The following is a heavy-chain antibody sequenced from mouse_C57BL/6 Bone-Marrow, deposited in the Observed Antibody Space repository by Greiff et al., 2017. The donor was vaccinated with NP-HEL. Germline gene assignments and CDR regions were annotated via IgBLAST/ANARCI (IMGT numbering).Heavy chain of an antibody. Sequence: QVQLQQPGAELVMPGASVKLSCKASGYTFTSYWMHWVKQRPGQGLEWIGEIDPSDSYTNYNQKFKGKSTLTVDKSSSTAYMQLSSLTSEDSAVYYCARTRFIYYYDSSHFGYWGQCTTLTVAS. D-gene: IGHD1-1*01. V-gene: IGHV1-69*01. J-gene: IGHJ2*01. CDR2: IDPSDSYT. CDR1: GYTFTSYW. CDR3: ARTRFIYYYDSSHFGY.